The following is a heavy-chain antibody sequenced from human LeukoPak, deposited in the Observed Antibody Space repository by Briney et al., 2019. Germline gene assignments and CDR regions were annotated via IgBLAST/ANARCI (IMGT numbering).Heavy chain of an antibody. CDR1: GGSISSYY. Sequence: SETLSLTCTVSGGSISSYYWSWIRQPPGKGLEWIGYTYYSGSTNYNPSLKSRVTISVDTSKNQFSLKLSSVTAADTAVYYCARVPLIYDFWSGYPYYFDYWGQGTLVTVSS. V-gene: IGHV4-59*01. CDR3: ARVPLIYDFWSGYPYYFDY. D-gene: IGHD3-3*01. J-gene: IGHJ4*02. CDR2: TYYSGST.